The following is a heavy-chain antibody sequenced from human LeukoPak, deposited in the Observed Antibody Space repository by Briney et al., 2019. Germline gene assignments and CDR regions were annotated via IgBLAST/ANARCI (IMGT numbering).Heavy chain of an antibody. D-gene: IGHD1-7*01. V-gene: IGHV3-20*04. CDR2: INWNGGST. CDR1: GFTFDDYG. CDR3: ARGTGPTPYYYYYMDV. J-gene: IGHJ6*03. Sequence: GGSLRLAWAASGFTFDDYGMSWVRQAPGKGLEWVSGINWNGGSTGYAAYAKRRFTISRDNAKNSLYLPMNSLRGEDTALYYCARGTGPTPYYYYYMDVWGKGTTVTVSS.